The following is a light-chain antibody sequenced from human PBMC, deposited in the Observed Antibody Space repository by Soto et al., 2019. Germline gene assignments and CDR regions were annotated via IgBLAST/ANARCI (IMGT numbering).Light chain of an antibody. CDR2: RNR. J-gene: IGLJ2*01. Sequence: QSALTQPPSVSGAPGQRVTISCTGSSSNIGAGYDVHWYQHLPGTAPKVLIYRNRHRPSGVPDRFSGSKSGTSASLAITGLQAGDEADYYCQSYDISLSGVLFGGGTKLTVL. CDR1: SSNIGAGYD. CDR3: QSYDISLSGVL. V-gene: IGLV1-40*01.